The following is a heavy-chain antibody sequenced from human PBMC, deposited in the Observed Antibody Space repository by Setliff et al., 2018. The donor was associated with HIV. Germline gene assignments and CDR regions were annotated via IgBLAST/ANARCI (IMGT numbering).Heavy chain of an antibody. Sequence: ASETLSLTCTVSGGSISGSNYYWGWIRQPPGKGLEWVGSIYYSGSTYYSPSLKSRVTISVDTSKNQFSLTLTSVTAADTAVYYCARQQHSSDLKIWNYWGQGLPVTVSS. CDR2: IYYSGST. D-gene: IGHD6-19*01. CDR3: ARQQHSSDLKIWNY. V-gene: IGHV4-39*01. CDR1: GGSISGSNYY. J-gene: IGHJ4*02.